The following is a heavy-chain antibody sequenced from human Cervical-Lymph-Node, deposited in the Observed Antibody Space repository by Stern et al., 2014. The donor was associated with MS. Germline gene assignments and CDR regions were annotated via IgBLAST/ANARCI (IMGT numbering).Heavy chain of an antibody. D-gene: IGHD5-24*01. CDR3: VKHRAGYKTDNDF. CDR2: ISSNSDTT. Sequence: EVQLVESEGVLVRPGESLRLSCAASGFTFNNYAMTWVRQAPGKGLEWVSLISSNSDTTDYADSVKGRFTISRDNSKNTLYLQMNSLRAEDTAIYYCVKHRAGYKTDNDFWGQGTLVTVSS. J-gene: IGHJ4*02. CDR1: GFTFNNYA. V-gene: IGHV3-23*04.